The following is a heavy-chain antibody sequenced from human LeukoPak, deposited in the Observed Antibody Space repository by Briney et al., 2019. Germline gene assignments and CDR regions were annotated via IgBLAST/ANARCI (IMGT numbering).Heavy chain of an antibody. V-gene: IGHV5-51*01. CDR3: AQRRHYDILTGYSHAFDI. CDR2: IYPGDSDT. CDR1: GYSFTSYW. Sequence: GDSLKISCKGSGYSFTSYWIGWVRQLPGKGLEWMGIIYPGDSDTSYSPSFQGQVTISADKSISTAYLQWSSLKASDTAMYYFAQRRHYDILTGYSHAFDIWGQGTMVTVSS. J-gene: IGHJ3*02. D-gene: IGHD3-9*01.